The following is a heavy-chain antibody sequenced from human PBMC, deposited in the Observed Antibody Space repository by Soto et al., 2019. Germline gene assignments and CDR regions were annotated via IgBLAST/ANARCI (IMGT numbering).Heavy chain of an antibody. CDR3: ARAIAPGKVDP. J-gene: IGHJ5*02. CDR2: INPDNANT. D-gene: IGHD2-15*01. CDR1: GYTFTRYT. V-gene: IGHV1-3*01. Sequence: QVQLVQSGAEVKKPGASVKISCKPSGYTFTRYTMNWVRQAPGQRLEWMGWINPDNANTKSSQKFQDRVIITRDTPARTAYMDLSSLRPDDTAVYYFARAIAPGKVDPWGQGTLVTVSS.